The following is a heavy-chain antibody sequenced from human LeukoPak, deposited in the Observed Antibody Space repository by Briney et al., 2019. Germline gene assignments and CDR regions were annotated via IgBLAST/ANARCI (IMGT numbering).Heavy chain of an antibody. CDR1: GFAFSDHY. Sequence: GGSLRLSCAASGFAFSDHYMDWVRQAPGKGLEWVGRTRNKANSYTTEYAASVKGRFTISRDDPKNSLYLQVNSLKTEDTAVYYCARDCRAGRDYYYYYGMDVWGQGTTVTVSS. D-gene: IGHD5-24*01. CDR3: ARDCRAGRDYYYYYGMDV. CDR2: TRNKANSYTT. V-gene: IGHV3-72*01. J-gene: IGHJ6*02.